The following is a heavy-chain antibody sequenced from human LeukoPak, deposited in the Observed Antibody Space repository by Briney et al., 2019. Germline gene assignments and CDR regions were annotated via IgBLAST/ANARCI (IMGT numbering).Heavy chain of an antibody. D-gene: IGHD5-18*01. CDR2: INHSGST. Sequence: IPSETLSLTGAVYGGSFSGYYGSWIRQPPGEGLEWIGEINHSGSTNYNPSLKSRVTISVDTSKNQFSLKLSSVTAADTAVYYCASVTAMVNYWGQVTLVTVSS. CDR3: ASVTAMVNY. J-gene: IGHJ4*02. CDR1: GGSFSGYY. V-gene: IGHV4-34*01.